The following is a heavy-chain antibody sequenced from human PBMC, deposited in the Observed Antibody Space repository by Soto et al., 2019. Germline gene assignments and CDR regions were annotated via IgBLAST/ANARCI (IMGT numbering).Heavy chain of an antibody. V-gene: IGHV4-34*01. J-gene: IGHJ6*03. Sequence: PSETLSLTCAVYGGSFSGYYWSWIRQPPGKGLEWIGEINHSGSTNYNPSLKSRVTISVDTSKNQFSLKLSSVTAADTAVYYCARGFSYGSGSYYNPKPKVYYMDAWGKGTTVT. CDR3: ARGFSYGSGSYYNPKPKVYYMDA. CDR2: INHSGST. CDR1: GGSFSGYY. D-gene: IGHD3-10*01.